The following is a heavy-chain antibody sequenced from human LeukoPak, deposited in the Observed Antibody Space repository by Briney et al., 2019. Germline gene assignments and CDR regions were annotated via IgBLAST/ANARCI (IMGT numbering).Heavy chain of an antibody. Sequence: SETLSLTCAVYGGSFSGYYWSWIRQPPGKGLEWIGEINHSGSTHYNPSLKSRVTISVDTSKNQFSLKLSSVTAADTAVYYCARESSGYYLRFWFDPWGQGTLVTVSS. D-gene: IGHD3-22*01. CDR1: GGSFSGYY. CDR2: INHSGST. V-gene: IGHV4-34*01. CDR3: ARESSGYYLRFWFDP. J-gene: IGHJ5*02.